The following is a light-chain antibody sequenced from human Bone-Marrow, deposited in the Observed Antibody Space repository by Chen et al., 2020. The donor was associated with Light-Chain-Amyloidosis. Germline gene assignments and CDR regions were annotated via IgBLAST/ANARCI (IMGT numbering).Light chain of an antibody. V-gene: IGLV6-57*01. CDR1: SGYIASNY. Sequence: NLVLIQPHSVSESPGKTVTISCTRSSGYIASNYVHWYQQRPGRSPTIVIYEDNQRPSGVPARFSGSIDRSSNSASLTIPGLKTEDEGDYYCQSYDIAKVFGGGTKVTVL. CDR2: EDN. CDR3: QSYDIAKV. J-gene: IGLJ2*01.